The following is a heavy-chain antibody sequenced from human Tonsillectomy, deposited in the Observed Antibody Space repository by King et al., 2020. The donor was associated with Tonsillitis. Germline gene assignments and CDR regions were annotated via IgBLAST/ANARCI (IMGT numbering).Heavy chain of an antibody. CDR3: ARGPPERPLPGFDP. CDR1: GGSFSGYY. J-gene: IGHJ5*02. CDR2: INHSGSS. D-gene: IGHD1-14*01. V-gene: IGHV4-34*01. Sequence: VQLQQWGAGLLKPSETLSLTCGVYGGSFSGYYWSWIRQPPGKGLEWIGEINHSGSSSYNPSLKSRVTISVDTSKNQFSLKLTSVTAADTAVYYCARGPPERPLPGFDPWGQGTLVTVSS.